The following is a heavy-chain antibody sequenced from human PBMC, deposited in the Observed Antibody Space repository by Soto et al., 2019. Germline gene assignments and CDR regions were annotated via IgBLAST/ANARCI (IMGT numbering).Heavy chain of an antibody. Sequence: HPGGSLRLSCAASGFTFSSYAMSWVRQAPGKGLEWVSAISGSGGSTYYADSVKGRFTISRDNSKNTLYLQMNSLRAEDTAVYYCAKDLSCGGDCYPYYYYYYGMDVWGQGTTVTVSS. CDR3: AKDLSCGGDCYPYYYYYYGMDV. J-gene: IGHJ6*02. V-gene: IGHV3-23*01. D-gene: IGHD2-21*02. CDR2: ISGSGGST. CDR1: GFTFSSYA.